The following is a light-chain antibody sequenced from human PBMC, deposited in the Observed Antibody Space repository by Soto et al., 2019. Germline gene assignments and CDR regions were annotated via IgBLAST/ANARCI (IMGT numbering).Light chain of an antibody. CDR3: SSYTRSSTSYV. CDR2: EVS. Sequence: QSALTQPASVSGSPGQSITISCTGTGSDVGGYNYVSWYQQHPGKAPKLMIYEVSNRPSRVSNRFSGSKSGNTASLTISGLQAEDEADYYCSSYTRSSTSYVFGTGTKLTVL. J-gene: IGLJ1*01. V-gene: IGLV2-14*01. CDR1: GSDVGGYNY.